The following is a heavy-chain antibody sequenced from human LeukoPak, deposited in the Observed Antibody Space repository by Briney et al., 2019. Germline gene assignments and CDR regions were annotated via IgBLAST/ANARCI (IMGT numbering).Heavy chain of an antibody. CDR1: GGSISSYY. D-gene: IGHD6-13*01. CDR2: IYTNGST. Sequence: PSETLSLTCTVSGGSISSYYWSWIRQPPGKGLEWIGYIYTNGSTNYNPSLKSRVTISVDTSKNQFSLKLSSVTAADTAVYYCARKAAAGLHFDYWGQGTLVTVSS. J-gene: IGHJ4*02. V-gene: IGHV4-4*09. CDR3: ARKAAAGLHFDY.